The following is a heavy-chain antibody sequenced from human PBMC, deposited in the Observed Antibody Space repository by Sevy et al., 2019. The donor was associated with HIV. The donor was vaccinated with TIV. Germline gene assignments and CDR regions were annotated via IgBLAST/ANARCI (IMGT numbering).Heavy chain of an antibody. CDR1: GFNFNSHW. CDR2: INQDGSEK. V-gene: IGHV3-7*01. D-gene: IGHD6-19*01. J-gene: IGHJ4*02. Sequence: GGSLRLSCTASGFNFNSHWMIWVRQAPGKGLEWVANINQDGSEKYYVDSVKGPFTISRANAKNSLYLQMNSLGGEDTAIYYCARGNDGWDYWGQGTLVTVSS. CDR3: ARGNDGWDY.